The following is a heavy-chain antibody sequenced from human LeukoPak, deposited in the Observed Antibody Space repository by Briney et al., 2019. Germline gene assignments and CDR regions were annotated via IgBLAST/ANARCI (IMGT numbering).Heavy chain of an antibody. CDR3: AGTGLSSGWYYFDY. CDR1: GGSISSSSYY. Sequence: SETLSLTCTVSGGSISSSSYYWGWIRQPPGKGLEWVGSIYYSGSTYYNPSLKSRVTISVDTSKNQFSLKLSSVTAADTAVYYCAGTGLSSGWYYFDYWGQGTLVTVSS. J-gene: IGHJ4*02. CDR2: IYYSGST. V-gene: IGHV4-39*01. D-gene: IGHD6-13*01.